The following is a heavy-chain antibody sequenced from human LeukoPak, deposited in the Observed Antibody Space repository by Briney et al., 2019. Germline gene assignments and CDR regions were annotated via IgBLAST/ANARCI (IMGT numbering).Heavy chain of an antibody. CDR2: MNPNSGNT. CDR3: ATNEAGYGDFLPVGY. CDR1: GYTFTSYD. D-gene: IGHD4-17*01. Sequence: GASVKVSCKASGYTFTSYDINWVRQATGQGLEWMGWMNPNSGNTGYAQKFQGRVTMTRNTSISTAYMELSCLRSEDTAVYYCATNEAGYGDFLPVGYWGQGTLVTVSS. J-gene: IGHJ4*02. V-gene: IGHV1-8*01.